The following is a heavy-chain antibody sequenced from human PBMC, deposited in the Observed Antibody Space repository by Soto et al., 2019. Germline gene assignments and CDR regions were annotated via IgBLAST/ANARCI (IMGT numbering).Heavy chain of an antibody. CDR3: AKDMGGSAMVIYYYYGMDV. V-gene: IGHV3-9*01. CDR2: ISWNSGSI. D-gene: IGHD5-18*01. Sequence: PGGSLRLSCAASGFTFDDYAMHWVRQAPGKGLEWVSGISWNSGSIGYADSVKGRFTISRDNAKNSLYLQMNSLRAEDTALYYCAKDMGGSAMVIYYYYGMDVWGQGTTVTVSS. CDR1: GFTFDDYA. J-gene: IGHJ6*02.